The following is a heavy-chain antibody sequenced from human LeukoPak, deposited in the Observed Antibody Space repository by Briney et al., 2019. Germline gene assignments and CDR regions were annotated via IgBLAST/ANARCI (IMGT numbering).Heavy chain of an antibody. V-gene: IGHV1-46*01. CDR1: GYTFTSYY. J-gene: IGHJ5*02. D-gene: IGHD6-13*01. CDR2: INPSGGST. Sequence: GASVKVSCKASGYTFTSYYMHWVRQAPGQGLEWMGIINPSGGSTSYAQKFQGRVTMTRDTSTSTVYMELSSLRSEDTAVYYCATSSYSSSWWEGWFDPWGQGTLVTVSS. CDR3: ATSSYSSSWWEGWFDP.